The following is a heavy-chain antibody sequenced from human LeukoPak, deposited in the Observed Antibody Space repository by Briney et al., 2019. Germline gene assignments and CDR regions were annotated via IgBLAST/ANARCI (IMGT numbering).Heavy chain of an antibody. Sequence: GGSLRLSCAASGFTFSTYGMHWVRQAPGRGLEWVAFIRFDGSDKYADSVKGRFTLSRDNSKNTLSLRLDSLRPDDTAVYYCAKDLSGYSTTWSPGHMDVWGEGTTVIVSS. J-gene: IGHJ6*03. V-gene: IGHV3-30*02. CDR3: AKDLSGYSTTWSPGHMDV. CDR1: GFTFSTYG. D-gene: IGHD3-9*01. CDR2: IRFDGSDK.